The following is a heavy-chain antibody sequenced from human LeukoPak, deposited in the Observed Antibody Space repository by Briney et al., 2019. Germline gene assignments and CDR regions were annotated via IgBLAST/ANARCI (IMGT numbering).Heavy chain of an antibody. J-gene: IGHJ4*02. V-gene: IGHV4-34*01. CDR3: ARGTPNYYGSGSYFY. D-gene: IGHD3-10*01. CDR1: GGSFSGYY. Sequence: SETLSLTCAVYGGSFSGYYWSWIRQPPGKGLEWIGEINHSGSTNYNPSLKSRVTISVDTSKNQFSLKLSSVTAADTAVYYCARGTPNYYGSGSYFYWGQGTLVTVSS. CDR2: INHSGST.